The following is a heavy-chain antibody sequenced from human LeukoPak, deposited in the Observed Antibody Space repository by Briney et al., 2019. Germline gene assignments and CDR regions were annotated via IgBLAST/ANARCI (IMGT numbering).Heavy chain of an antibody. CDR3: VKGDWLDN. CDR2: INWNSGNI. CDR1: GFIFENFG. V-gene: IGHV3-9*01. D-gene: IGHD1-26*01. Sequence: PGGSLRLSCSASGFIFENFGMHWVRQAPGKGLEWVSGINWNSGNIIYADSAKGRFTISRDNAKKSIYLQMNSLRIEGTALYYCVKGDWLDNWGQGTLVTVSS. J-gene: IGHJ5*02.